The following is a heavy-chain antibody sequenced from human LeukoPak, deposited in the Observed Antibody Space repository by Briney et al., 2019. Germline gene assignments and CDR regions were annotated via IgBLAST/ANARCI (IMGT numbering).Heavy chain of an antibody. CDR2: INGGNGNT. V-gene: IGHV1-3*01. D-gene: IGHD3-16*02. CDR1: GYIFTSYA. J-gene: IGHJ4*02. CDR3: ARDGGPLYDYVWGSYRIDY. Sequence: ASVKVSCKSSGYIFTSYAIHWVRQVPGQRLECMGWINGGNGNTKESQKLQGRVTITRDTSASTVYMELSSLRSEDTAVYYCARDGGPLYDYVWGSYRIDYWGQGTLVTVSS.